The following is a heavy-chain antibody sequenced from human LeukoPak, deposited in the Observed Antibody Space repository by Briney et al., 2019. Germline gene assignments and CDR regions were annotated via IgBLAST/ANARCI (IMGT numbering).Heavy chain of an antibody. CDR3: ARALPPVGYYYMDV. J-gene: IGHJ6*03. Sequence: GASVKVSCKASGYRFISNYIQWVRQAPGLGPEWMGWMHPGNGNTRYAEKFQGRVTMTRDTSISTAYMELSRLRSDDTAVYYCARALPPVGYYYMDVWGKGTTVTVSS. CDR1: GYRFISNY. CDR2: MHPGNGNT. V-gene: IGHV1-2*02.